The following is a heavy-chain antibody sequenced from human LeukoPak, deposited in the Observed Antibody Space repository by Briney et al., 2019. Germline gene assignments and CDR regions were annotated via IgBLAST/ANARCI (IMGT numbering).Heavy chain of an antibody. CDR1: GFTFSNFW. J-gene: IGHJ4*02. CDR3: ARSGSDPVSYIAVAGIEGGGLDY. V-gene: IGHV3-74*01. CDR2: INTDGSRT. Sequence: GGSLRLSCAASGFTFSNFWMHWVRQAAEMGLVWVSLINTDGSRTNSVKGRFTISRDNAKNSLYLQMNSLRAEDTAVYYCARSGSDPVSYIAVAGIEGGGLDYWGQGTLVTVSS. D-gene: IGHD6-19*01.